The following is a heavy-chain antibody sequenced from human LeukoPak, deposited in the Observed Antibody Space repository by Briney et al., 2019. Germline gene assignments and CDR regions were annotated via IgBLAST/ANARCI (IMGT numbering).Heavy chain of an antibody. V-gene: IGHV3-7*01. J-gene: IGHJ4*02. D-gene: IGHD6-19*01. CDR1: GFTFSSYW. CDR3: ARDESAFGIAVAGRDY. CDR2: IKQDGSEK. Sequence: HPGGSLRLSCAASGFTFSSYWMSWVRQAPGKGLEWVANIKQDGSEKYYVDSVKGRFTISRDNAKNSLYLQMNSLRAEDTAVYYCARDESAFGIAVAGRDYWGQGTLVTVSS.